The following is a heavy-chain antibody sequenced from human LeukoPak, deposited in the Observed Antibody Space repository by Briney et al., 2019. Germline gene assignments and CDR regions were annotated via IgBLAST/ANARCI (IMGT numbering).Heavy chain of an antibody. Sequence: GGSLRLSCAASGLRFSDYYVSWIRQAPGKGLQWVSYISSGGDIMHYADSAKGRFTSSRDNAKNSGYLEMTSLGAEDTAVYYCATNLIGAGEYFQQWGQGTLVTVSS. CDR2: ISSGGDIM. CDR3: ATNLIGAGEYFQQ. V-gene: IGHV3-11*01. D-gene: IGHD2/OR15-2a*01. J-gene: IGHJ1*01. CDR1: GLRFSDYY.